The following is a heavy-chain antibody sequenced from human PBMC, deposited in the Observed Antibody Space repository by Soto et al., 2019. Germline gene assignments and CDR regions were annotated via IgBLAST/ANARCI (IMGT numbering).Heavy chain of an antibody. J-gene: IGHJ4*02. CDR1: GYSFTNYG. V-gene: IGHV1-18*01. Sequence: ASVKVSCKASGYSFTNYGLSWLRQAPVQGLEWMGWINASNGNTVYAQKLQGRVTMTTDTSTSTAYMELRSLRSDDTAIYYCALEIIGRRFDSRAQRTLDTGSS. CDR3: ALEIIGRRFDS. CDR2: INASNGNT. D-gene: IGHD3-3*01.